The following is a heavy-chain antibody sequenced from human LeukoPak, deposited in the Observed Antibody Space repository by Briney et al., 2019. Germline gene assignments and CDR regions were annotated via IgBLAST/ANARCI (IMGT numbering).Heavy chain of an antibody. CDR2: ISYDGSNK. D-gene: IGHD6-19*01. V-gene: IGHV3-30*04. CDR1: GFTFSSYA. Sequence: PGGSLRLSCAASGFTFSSYAMHWVRQAPGKGLEWVAVISYDGSNKYYADSAKGRFTISRDDSKSTLYLQMNSLRAEDTAVYYCARRPRYSSGPVGDYWGQGTLVTVSS. J-gene: IGHJ4*02. CDR3: ARRPRYSSGPVGDY.